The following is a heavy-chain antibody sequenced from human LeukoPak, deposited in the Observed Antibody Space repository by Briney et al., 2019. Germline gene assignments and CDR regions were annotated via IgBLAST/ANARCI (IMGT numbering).Heavy chain of an antibody. D-gene: IGHD3-10*01. CDR3: ARLGITMVRGVITVPLSYYYYMDV. Sequence: SETLSLTCAVYGGSFSGYYWSWIRQPPGKGLEWIGEINHSGSTNYNPSLKSRVTISVDTSKNQFSLKLSSATAADTAVYYCARLGITMVRGVITVPLSYYYYMDVWGKGTTVTISS. V-gene: IGHV4-34*01. CDR2: INHSGST. CDR1: GGSFSGYY. J-gene: IGHJ6*03.